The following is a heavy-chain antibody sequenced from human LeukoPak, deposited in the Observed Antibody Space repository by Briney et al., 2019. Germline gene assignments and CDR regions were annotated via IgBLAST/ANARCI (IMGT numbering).Heavy chain of an antibody. D-gene: IGHD6-13*01. J-gene: IGHJ6*04. V-gene: IGHV1-8*01. CDR2: MNPSSGNT. Sequence: SVNVSRKSTVYTLTSYDFNWVRQPTGQGLEWVGWMNPSSGNTDYAQKFQRRVTITRNTSTNTPYMALSSPRDEDTAVYDCARGLRVSSWYLQVYYYAMDVWGKGTTVTVPS. CDR3: ARGLRVSSWYLQVYYYAMDV. CDR1: VYTLTSYD.